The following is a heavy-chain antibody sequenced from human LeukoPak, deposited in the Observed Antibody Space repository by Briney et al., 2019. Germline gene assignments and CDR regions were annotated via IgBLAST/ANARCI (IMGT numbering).Heavy chain of an antibody. D-gene: IGHD2-15*01. CDR1: GFTFSIYA. CDR3: AKDAIQLPATATVYFDY. CDR2: ISGSGGST. Sequence: GGSLRLSRAASGFTFSIYAMSWVRQAPGKGLECVLAISGSGGSTYYAASVKGRFTISRDNCKNTLYLQMTSLRAEDTAVYDCAKDAIQLPATATVYFDYWSQGTLVTVSS. J-gene: IGHJ4*02. V-gene: IGHV3-23*01.